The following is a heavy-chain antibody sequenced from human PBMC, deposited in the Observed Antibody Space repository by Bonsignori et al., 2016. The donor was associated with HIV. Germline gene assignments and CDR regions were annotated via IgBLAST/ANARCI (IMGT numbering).Heavy chain of an antibody. CDR1: GGTFSSYA. D-gene: IGHD3-10*01. V-gene: IGHV1-69*13. CDR2: IIPIFGTA. CDR3: ARDRDYGSGSYPIY. Sequence: SVKVSCKASGGTFSSYAISWVRQAPGQGLEWMGGIIPIFGTANYAQKFQGRVTITADESTSTAYMELSSLRSEDTAVYYCARDRDYGSGSYPIYWGQGTLVTVSS. J-gene: IGHJ4*02.